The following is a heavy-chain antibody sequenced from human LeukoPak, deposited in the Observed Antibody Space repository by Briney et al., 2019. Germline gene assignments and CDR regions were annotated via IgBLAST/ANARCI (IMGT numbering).Heavy chain of an antibody. Sequence: ASVNLSCKASGYTFTGYYMHWVRQAPGQGLEWMGWINPNSGGTNYAQKFQGRVTMTRDTSISTAYMELSRLRSDDTAVYYCARGTGYDSSGYDNWFDPWGQGTLVTVSS. CDR1: GYTFTGYY. CDR3: ARGTGYDSSGYDNWFDP. D-gene: IGHD3-22*01. V-gene: IGHV1-2*02. J-gene: IGHJ5*02. CDR2: INPNSGGT.